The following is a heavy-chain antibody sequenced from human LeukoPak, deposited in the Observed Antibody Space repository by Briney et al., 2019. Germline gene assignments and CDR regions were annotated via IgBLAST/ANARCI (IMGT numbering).Heavy chain of an antibody. CDR1: GYTFTDYY. Sequence: VASVKVSCKASGYTFTDYYMHWVRQAPGQGLEWMGWINPNSGGTNYAQKFKGRVTMTRDTSISTAYMELGRLTSDDPAVYYCARDGGLDYWGQGTLVTVSS. CDR2: INPNSGGT. V-gene: IGHV1-2*02. CDR3: ARDGGLDY. J-gene: IGHJ4*02. D-gene: IGHD2-15*01.